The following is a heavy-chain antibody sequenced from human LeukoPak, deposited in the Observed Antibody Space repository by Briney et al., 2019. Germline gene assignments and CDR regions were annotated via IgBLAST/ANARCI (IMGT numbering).Heavy chain of an antibody. J-gene: IGHJ4*02. CDR2: IYYSGST. Sequence: SETLSLTCTVSGGSISSGGYYWSWIRQHPGKGLEWIGYIYYSGSTYYNPSLKSRVTISVDTSKNQFSLKLSSVTAADTAVYYCARGYGSGSYPFDYRGQGTLVTVSS. CDR3: ARGYGSGSYPFDY. CDR1: GGSISSGGYY. V-gene: IGHV4-31*03. D-gene: IGHD3-10*01.